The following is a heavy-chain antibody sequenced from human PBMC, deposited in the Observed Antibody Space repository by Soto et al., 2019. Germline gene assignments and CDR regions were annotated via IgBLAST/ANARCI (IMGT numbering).Heavy chain of an antibody. CDR3: ARRSYGSGSYYAFDI. J-gene: IGHJ3*02. CDR2: IYYSGST. V-gene: IGHV4-39*01. Sequence: SETLSLTCTVSGGSISSSSYYWGWIRQPPGKGLEWIGSIYYSGSTYYNPSLKSRVTISVDTSKNQFSLKLSSVTAADTAVYYCARRSYGSGSYYAFDIWGQGTMVTVSS. D-gene: IGHD3-10*01. CDR1: GGSISSSSYY.